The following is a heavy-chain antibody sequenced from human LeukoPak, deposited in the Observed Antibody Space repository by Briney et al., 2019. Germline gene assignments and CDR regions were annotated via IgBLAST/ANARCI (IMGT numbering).Heavy chain of an antibody. D-gene: IGHD4-23*01. CDR1: GGSINNGDYY. CDR2: IYYSGST. Sequence: SETLSLTCTVSGGSINNGDYYWSWIRQHPGKGLEWIGYIYYSGSTYYNPSLKSRVTISVDTSKNQFSLKLSSVTAADTAVYYCARDATSTVDPGARWFDPWGQGTLVTVSS. J-gene: IGHJ5*02. CDR3: ARDATSTVDPGARWFDP. V-gene: IGHV4-31*03.